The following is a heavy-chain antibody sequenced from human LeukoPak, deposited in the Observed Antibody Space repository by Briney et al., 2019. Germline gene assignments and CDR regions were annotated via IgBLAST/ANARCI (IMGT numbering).Heavy chain of an antibody. CDR1: GYTFTSYD. Sequence: ASVKVSCKASGYTFTSYDFNWVRQATGQGLEWMGWMNPNSGNTGYAQKFQGRVTMTRNTSISTAYTELSSLRSEDTAVYYCARGRGPYYYYYYMDVWGKGTTVTISS. V-gene: IGHV1-8*01. D-gene: IGHD3-10*01. CDR2: MNPNSGNT. J-gene: IGHJ6*03. CDR3: ARGRGPYYYYYYMDV.